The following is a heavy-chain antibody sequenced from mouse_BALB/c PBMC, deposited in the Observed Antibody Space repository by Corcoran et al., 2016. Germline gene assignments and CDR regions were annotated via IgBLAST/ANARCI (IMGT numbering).Heavy chain of an antibody. D-gene: IGHD2-4*01. CDR1: GYSFTGYY. CDR3: AIDYDFWYFDV. CDR2: INPYNGAT. J-gene: IGHJ1*01. V-gene: IGHV1-26*01. Sequence: EVQLQQSGPELVKPGASVKISCKASGYSFTGYYMHWVKQSHVKSLEWIGRINPYNGATSYNQNFKDKASLTVDKSSSKAYMELHSLTSEDSAVYYCAIDYDFWYFDVWGAGTTVTVSS.